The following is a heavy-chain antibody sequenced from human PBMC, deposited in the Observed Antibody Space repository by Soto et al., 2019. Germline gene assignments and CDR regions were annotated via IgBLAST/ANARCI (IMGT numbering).Heavy chain of an antibody. CDR2: INPSGRST. Sequence: QVQLVQSGAEVKKPGASVKVSCKASGYTFTSYYMHWVRQAPGQGLEWLGIINPSGRSTSYAQKFQRRGTMSRDKSTSTGYMELSSLRSEDTAVYYSACGGSSGSLGYWGQGTLVTVSS. CDR1: GYTFTSYY. D-gene: IGHD6-25*01. J-gene: IGHJ4*02. CDR3: ACGGSSGSLGY. V-gene: IGHV1-46*01.